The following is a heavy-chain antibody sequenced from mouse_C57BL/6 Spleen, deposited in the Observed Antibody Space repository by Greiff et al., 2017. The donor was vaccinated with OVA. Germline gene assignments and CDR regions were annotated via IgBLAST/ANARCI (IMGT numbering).Heavy chain of an antibody. CDR2: IYPGDGDT. CDR3: AREGVFY. Sequence: VKLQQSGPELVKPGASVKISCKASGYAFSSSWMNWVKQRPGQGLEWIGRIYPGDGDTNYNGKFKGKATLTADKSSSTAYMQLSSLTSEDSAVYFCAREGVFYWGQGTLVTVSA. V-gene: IGHV1-82*01. J-gene: IGHJ3*01. CDR1: GYAFSSSW.